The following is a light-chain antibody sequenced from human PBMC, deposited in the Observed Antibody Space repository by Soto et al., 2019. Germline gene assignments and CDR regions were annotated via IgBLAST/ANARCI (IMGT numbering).Light chain of an antibody. J-gene: IGKJ1*01. CDR2: GAS. CDR3: QQYGRSPWT. CDR1: QSVSSSY. V-gene: IGKV3-20*01. Sequence: EIVLTQSPGTLSLSPGERATLSCRASQSVSSSYLAWYQQKPGQAPRLLIYGASSRATGIPDRFSGSGSGTDFNLTISRLEPEDFEVYYCQQYGRSPWTFGQGTKV.